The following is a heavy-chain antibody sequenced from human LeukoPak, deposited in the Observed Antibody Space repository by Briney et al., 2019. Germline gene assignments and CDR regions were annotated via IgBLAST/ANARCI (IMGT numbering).Heavy chain of an antibody. J-gene: IGHJ4*02. V-gene: IGHV4-39*01. CDR2: IYYSGST. CDR1: GGSISRSSYY. Sequence: SETLSLTCTVSGGSISRSSYYWGWIRQPPGKGLEWIGSIYYSGSTYYNPSLKSRVTISVDTSKNQFSLKLSSVTAADTAVYYCARHKGYFDYWGQGTLVTVSS. CDR3: ARHKGYFDY.